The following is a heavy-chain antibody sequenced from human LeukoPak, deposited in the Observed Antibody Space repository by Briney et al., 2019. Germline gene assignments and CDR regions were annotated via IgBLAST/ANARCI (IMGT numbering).Heavy chain of an antibody. V-gene: IGHV3-23*01. D-gene: IGHD5-12*01. CDR3: AARPSIIVAGPFDY. CDR2: ISGAGSST. CDR1: GFTFTNYA. Sequence: PGGSLRLSCAASGFTFTNYAMGWVRQAPGKGLEWVSTISGAGSSTYYADSVKGRFTISGDSSENTLLLQMNSLRAADTAVYYCAARPSIIVAGPFDYWGQGTLVTVSS. J-gene: IGHJ4*02.